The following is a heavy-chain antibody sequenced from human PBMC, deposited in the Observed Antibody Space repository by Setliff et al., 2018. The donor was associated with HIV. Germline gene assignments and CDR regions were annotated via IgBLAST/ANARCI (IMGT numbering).Heavy chain of an antibody. J-gene: IGHJ6*02. CDR1: GGSLTNYY. Sequence: PSETLSLTCTLYGGSLTNYYWTWIRQSPEKGLEWIGGIVDSGSTNYSPSLKSRVTISLDTSKKQFSLRLSSVTAAGTGVYYCARAPSCADSWCYMYYYYYYGMDVWGLGTTVTVSS. CDR2: IVDSGST. V-gene: IGHV4-34*12. CDR3: ARAPSCADSWCYMYYYYYYGMDV. D-gene: IGHD2-8*01.